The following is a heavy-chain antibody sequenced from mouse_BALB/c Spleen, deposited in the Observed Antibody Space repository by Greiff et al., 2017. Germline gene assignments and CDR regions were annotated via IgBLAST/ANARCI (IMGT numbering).Heavy chain of an antibody. V-gene: IGHV5-9-3*01. CDR3: ARRGSSYGYWYFDV. D-gene: IGHD1-1*01. CDR1: GFTFSSYA. Sequence: EVQGVESGGGLVKPGGSLKLSCAASGFTFSSYAMSWVRQTPEKRLEWVATISSGGSYTYYPDSVKGRFTISRDNAKNTLYLQMSSLRSEDTAMYYCARRGSSYGYWYFDVWGAGTTVTVSS. J-gene: IGHJ1*01. CDR2: ISSGGSYT.